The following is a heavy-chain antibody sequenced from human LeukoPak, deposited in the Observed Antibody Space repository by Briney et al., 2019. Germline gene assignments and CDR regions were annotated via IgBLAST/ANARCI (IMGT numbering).Heavy chain of an antibody. V-gene: IGHV4-34*01. CDR3: ARVGGMTTVNNAAFDI. J-gene: IGHJ3*02. D-gene: IGHD4-11*01. CDR2: INHSGST. Sequence: SETLSLTCAVYGGSFSGYYWSWIRQPPGKGLEWIGEINHSGSTNYNPSLKSRVTISVDTSKNQFSLKLSSVTAADTAIYYCARVGGMTTVNNAAFDIWGQGTMVTVSS. CDR1: GGSFSGYY.